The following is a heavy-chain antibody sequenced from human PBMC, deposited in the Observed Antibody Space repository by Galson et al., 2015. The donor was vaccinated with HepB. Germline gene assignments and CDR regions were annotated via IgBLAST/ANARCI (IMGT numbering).Heavy chain of an antibody. J-gene: IGHJ4*02. V-gene: IGHV3-23*01. CDR1: GFTFSRYA. Sequence: SLRLSCAASGFTFSRYAMTWVRQAPGKGLEWISSITSNGGRTFYTNSVKGRFTISRDYSRNTVVLQLSSLRPEDTAVYYCAKDGIMVSNNPYQLHFWGQGTLVSVSS. CDR2: ITSNGGRT. CDR3: AKDGIMVSNNPYQLHF. D-gene: IGHD2-8*01.